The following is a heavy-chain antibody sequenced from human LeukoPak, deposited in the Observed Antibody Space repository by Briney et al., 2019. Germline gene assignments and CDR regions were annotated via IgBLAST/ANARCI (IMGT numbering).Heavy chain of an antibody. CDR1: GGFFSGYY. D-gene: IGHD3-22*01. CDR3: ARGKIGYDSSGYYSHLDY. Sequence: ASETLSLTCAVYGGFFSGYYWSWIRQPPGKGLEWIGEINHSGSTNYNPSLKSRVTMSVDTSKNQFSLKLSSVTAADTAVYYCARGKIGYDSSGYYSHLDYWGQGTLVTVSS. V-gene: IGHV4-34*01. CDR2: INHSGST. J-gene: IGHJ4*02.